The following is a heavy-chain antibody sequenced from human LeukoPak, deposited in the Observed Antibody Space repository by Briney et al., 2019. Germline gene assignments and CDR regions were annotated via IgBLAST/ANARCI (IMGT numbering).Heavy chain of an antibody. CDR3: ARGELEIDY. D-gene: IGHD1-1*01. V-gene: IGHV4-30-2*01. J-gene: IGHJ4*02. Sequence: SETLSLTCAVSGGSISSGGYSWSWIRQPPGKGLEWIGYIYHSGSTYYNPSLKSRVTISVDRSKNQFPLKLSSVTAADTAVYYCARGELEIDYWGQGTLVTVSS. CDR2: IYHSGST. CDR1: GGSISSGGYS.